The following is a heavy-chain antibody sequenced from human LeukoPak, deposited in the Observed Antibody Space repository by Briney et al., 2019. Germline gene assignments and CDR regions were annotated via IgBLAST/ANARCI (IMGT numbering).Heavy chain of an antibody. V-gene: IGHV3-30*02. Sequence: PGGSLRLSCAASGFTFSSYGMHWVRQAPGKGLEWVAFIRFDGSNKYYADSVKGRFTISRDNSKDTLYLQMNSLRAEDTAVYYCAKDLNYYMDVWGKGTTVTVSS. CDR1: GFTFSSYG. J-gene: IGHJ6*03. CDR3: AKDLNYYMDV. CDR2: IRFDGSNK.